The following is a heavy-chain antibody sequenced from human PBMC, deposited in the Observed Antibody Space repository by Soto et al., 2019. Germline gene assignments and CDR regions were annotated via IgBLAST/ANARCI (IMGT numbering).Heavy chain of an antibody. CDR1: GFTFSSYA. CDR2: ISGSGGST. V-gene: IGHV3-23*01. CDR3: AKGRCSGGNCDRRFDY. Sequence: VQLLESGGGLVQPGGSLRVSCAASGFTFSSYAMSWVRQAPGTGLEWVSTISGSGGSTYYADSVKGRFTISRDNSKNTLYLQMNSLRAEDTAVYYCAKGRCSGGNCDRRFDYWGQGTLVNVSS. D-gene: IGHD2-15*01. J-gene: IGHJ4*02.